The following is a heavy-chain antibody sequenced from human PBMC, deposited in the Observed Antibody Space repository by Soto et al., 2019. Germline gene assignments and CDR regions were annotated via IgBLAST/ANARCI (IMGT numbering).Heavy chain of an antibody. CDR3: ARAGIAVAGTPPD. D-gene: IGHD6-19*01. CDR1: GGTFSSYA. V-gene: IGHV1-69*06. CDR2: IIPIFGTA. Sequence: SVKVSCKASGGTFSSYAISWVRQAPGQGLEWMGGIIPIFGTANYAQKFQGRVTITADKSTSTAYMELSSLRSEDTAVYYCARAGIAVAGTPPDWGQGTLVTVSS. J-gene: IGHJ4*02.